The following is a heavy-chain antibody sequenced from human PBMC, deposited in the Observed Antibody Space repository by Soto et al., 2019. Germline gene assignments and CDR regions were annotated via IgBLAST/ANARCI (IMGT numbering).Heavy chain of an antibody. J-gene: IGHJ6*02. CDR3: ARAYGSGYMDV. Sequence: QVQLQESGPGLVKPSQTLSLTCTVSGGSISSGGYYWSWIRPHPGKGLEWIGYIYYSGSTYYNSSLKSRVTISVDTSKNQLSLKLSSVTAADTAVYYCARAYGSGYMDVWGQGTTVTVSS. V-gene: IGHV4-31*03. CDR2: IYYSGST. D-gene: IGHD3-10*01. CDR1: GGSISSGGYY.